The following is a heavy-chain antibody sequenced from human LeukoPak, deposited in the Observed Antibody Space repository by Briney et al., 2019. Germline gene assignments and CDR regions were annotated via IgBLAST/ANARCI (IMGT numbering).Heavy chain of an antibody. CDR3: ARHLDYGDYNWFDP. Sequence: PSETLSLTCTVSGVSICSYYWSWIRQPPGKGLEWIGYIHYSGSTNYNPSLKSRVTISVDTSKNQFSLKLSSVTAADTAVYYCARHLDYGDYNWFDPWGQGTLVTVPS. V-gene: IGHV4-59*08. CDR2: IHYSGST. D-gene: IGHD4-17*01. J-gene: IGHJ5*02. CDR1: GVSICSYY.